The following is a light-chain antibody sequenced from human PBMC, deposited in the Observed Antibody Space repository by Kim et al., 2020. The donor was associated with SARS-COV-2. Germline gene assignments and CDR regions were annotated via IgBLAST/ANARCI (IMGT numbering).Light chain of an antibody. V-gene: IGKV3-15*01. CDR3: QQYNNWPLT. CDR2: GAS. CDR1: QSVSSN. J-gene: IGKJ4*01. Sequence: VCPGERATHSCRSSQSVSSNLAWYQQKPGQAPRLLIYGASTRAAGIPARFSGSGSGTEFTLTISSLQSEDFAVYYCQQYNNWPLTFGGGTKVDIK.